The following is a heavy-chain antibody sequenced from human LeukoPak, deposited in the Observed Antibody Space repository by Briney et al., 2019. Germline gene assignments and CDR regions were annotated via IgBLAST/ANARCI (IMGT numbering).Heavy chain of an antibody. V-gene: IGHV4-4*07. CDR3: ARMSDHQFQD. J-gene: IGHJ4*02. CDR2: MYRGNNV. Sequence: SETLSLTCTVSGVSISSYYWSWIRQTAGNRLEYIGRMYRGNNVNNNPSLRGRVSVSIDRYQNHFTLRLTSVTVADTAVYFCARMSDHQFQDWGQGVLVTVSS. CDR1: GVSISSYY. D-gene: IGHD1-14*01.